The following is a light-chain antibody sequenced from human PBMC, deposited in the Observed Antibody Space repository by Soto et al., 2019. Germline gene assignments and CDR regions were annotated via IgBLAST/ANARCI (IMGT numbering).Light chain of an antibody. J-gene: IGKJ4*01. CDR1: QSVSNY. Sequence: EIVLTQSPATLSLSPGERATLSSRASQSVSNYLAWYQQKPGQAPRLLIYDASNRATGIPARFSGSGSGTDFTLTISSLEPEDFAVYYCQQRSNWPLTFGGGTKVEI. V-gene: IGKV3-11*01. CDR3: QQRSNWPLT. CDR2: DAS.